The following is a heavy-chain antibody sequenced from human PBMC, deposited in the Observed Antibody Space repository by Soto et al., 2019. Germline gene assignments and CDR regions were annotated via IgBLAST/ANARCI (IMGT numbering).Heavy chain of an antibody. CDR2: IIPTFGTA. J-gene: IGHJ6*02. Sequence: QVQLVQSGAEVKKPGSSVKVSCKASGGTFSSYAISWVRQAPGQGLEWMGGIIPTFGTANYAQKFQGRVTITADESTSTAYVELSSLRSEDTAVYYCASHCGGDCYTAYYYYYGMDVWGQGTTVTVSS. CDR1: GGTFSSYA. D-gene: IGHD2-21*02. CDR3: ASHCGGDCYTAYYYYYGMDV. V-gene: IGHV1-69*12.